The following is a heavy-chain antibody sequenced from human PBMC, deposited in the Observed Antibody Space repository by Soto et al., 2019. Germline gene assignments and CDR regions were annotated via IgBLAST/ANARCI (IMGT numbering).Heavy chain of an antibody. V-gene: IGHV4-31*03. Sequence: QVQLQESGPGLVKPSQTLSLTCTVSGGSISSGGYYWSWIRQHPGKGLEWIGYIYYSGSTYYNPSLKSRVPISVDTSKNQFSLKLSSVTAADTAVYYCARAGYSSSWWGRGAFDIWGQGTMVTVSS. CDR3: ARAGYSSSWWGRGAFDI. D-gene: IGHD6-13*01. J-gene: IGHJ3*02. CDR2: IYYSGST. CDR1: GGSISSGGYY.